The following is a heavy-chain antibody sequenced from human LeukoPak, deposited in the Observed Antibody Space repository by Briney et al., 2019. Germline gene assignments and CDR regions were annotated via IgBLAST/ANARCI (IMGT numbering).Heavy chain of an antibody. D-gene: IGHD3-10*01. Sequence: SETLSLTCTVSGGSISSYYWSWIRQPAGKGLEWIGRIYTSGSTNYNPSLKSRVTISLDTSKNQFSLKLSSVTAADTAVYYCAREGSVTMVRGVTLYDFDYWGQGTLVTVSS. V-gene: IGHV4-4*07. CDR1: GGSISSYY. CDR3: AREGSVTMVRGVTLYDFDY. J-gene: IGHJ4*02. CDR2: IYTSGST.